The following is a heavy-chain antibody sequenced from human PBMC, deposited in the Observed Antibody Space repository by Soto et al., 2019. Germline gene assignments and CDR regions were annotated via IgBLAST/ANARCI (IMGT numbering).Heavy chain of an antibody. CDR1: GFTFSSYG. D-gene: IGHD5-12*01. V-gene: IGHV3-33*01. CDR2: VWYDGGNK. CDR3: VRAAGYSGNDYVYYYGMDV. Sequence: QVQLVESGGGVVQPGRSLRLSCAASGFTFSSYGMHWVRQAPGKGLEWVARVWYDGGNKYYADSVKGRFTISRDNSKNTLYLQMNRLRDEDTAVYYCVRAAGYSGNDYVYYYGMDVWGQGTTVTVSS. J-gene: IGHJ6*02.